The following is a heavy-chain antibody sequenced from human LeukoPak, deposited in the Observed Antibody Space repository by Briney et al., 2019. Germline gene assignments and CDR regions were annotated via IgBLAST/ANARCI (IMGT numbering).Heavy chain of an antibody. J-gene: IGHJ4*02. CDR3: ARGAVADPLNFDY. CDR1: GGSISSYY. CDR2: IYYSGST. Sequence: SETLSLTCTVSGGSISSYYWSWIRQPPGKGLEWIGYIYYSGSTNYNPSLKGRVTISVDTSKNQFSLKLSSVTAADTAVYYCARGAVADPLNFDYWGQGTLVTVSS. D-gene: IGHD6-19*01. V-gene: IGHV4-59*01.